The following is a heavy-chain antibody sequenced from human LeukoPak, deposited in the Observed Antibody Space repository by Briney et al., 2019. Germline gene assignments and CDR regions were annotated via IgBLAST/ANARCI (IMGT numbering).Heavy chain of an antibody. D-gene: IGHD6-13*01. CDR3: AKDLAAALVYYYYYGMDV. V-gene: IGHV3-23*01. J-gene: IGHJ6*02. CDR1: GFTFSSSA. CDR2: ISDSAVIT. Sequence: PGGSLRLSCTASGFTFSSSAMSWVRQAPGKGLEWVSFISDSAVITYYADSVKGRFTISRDNSKNTLYLQMNSLRAEDTAVYYCAKDLAAALVYYYYYGMDVWGQGTTVTVSS.